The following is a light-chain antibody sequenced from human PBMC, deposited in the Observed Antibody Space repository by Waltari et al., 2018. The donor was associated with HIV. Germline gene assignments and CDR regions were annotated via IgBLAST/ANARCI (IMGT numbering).Light chain of an antibody. V-gene: IGLV9-49*02. CDR2: VGPGGIVG. CDR3: GADHGTGSNFVYV. J-gene: IGLJ1*01. Sequence: QPVLTQPPSASASLGASVTLTCTLSSGYSNYRVDWYQQSPGKGPRFVMRVGPGGIVGSKGDGIPDRFSALGSGLNRYLTIKNIQEEDESDYHCGADHGTGSNFVYVFGPGTKVTVL. CDR1: SGYSNYR.